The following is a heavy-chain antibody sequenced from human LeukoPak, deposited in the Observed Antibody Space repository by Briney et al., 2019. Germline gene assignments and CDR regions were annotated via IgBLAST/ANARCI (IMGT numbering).Heavy chain of an antibody. D-gene: IGHD6-6*01. V-gene: IGHV4-30-4*01. Sequence: PSETLSLTCAVSGGSIRSSDYYWSWLRQPPGKGLEWIGYIYYSGSSYYNPSLKSRMTISIDTSKNQFSLKLSSVTAADTAVYYCARYSSSSRSPRWFDPWGQGTLVTVSS. CDR3: ARYSSSSRSPRWFDP. J-gene: IGHJ5*02. CDR2: IYYSGSS. CDR1: GGSIRSSDYY.